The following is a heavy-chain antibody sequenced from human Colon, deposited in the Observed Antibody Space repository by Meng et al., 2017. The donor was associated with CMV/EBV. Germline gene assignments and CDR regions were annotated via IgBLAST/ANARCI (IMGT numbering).Heavy chain of an antibody. J-gene: IGHJ6*02. D-gene: IGHD5-18*01. CDR2: LTTDGRST. CDR1: GFTFSNYW. V-gene: IGHV3-74*01. CDR3: GYSYDYPYSSMDV. Sequence: GESLKISCVGSGFTFSNYWMHWVRQAPGKGPVWVSRLTTDGRSTSYADSLKGRFTISRDNGKNMLYLQMNSLRVEDTAVYYCGYSYDYPYSSMDVWGQGTTVTVSS.